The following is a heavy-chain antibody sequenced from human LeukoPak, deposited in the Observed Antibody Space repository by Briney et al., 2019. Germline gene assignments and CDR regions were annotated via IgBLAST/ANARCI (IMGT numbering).Heavy chain of an antibody. D-gene: IGHD3-16*01. V-gene: IGHV7-4-1*01. Sequence: ASVKVSCKASGYTFTTYALNWVRQAPGQGLEWMGWINTNTGNPTYAQGFRGRFVFSFDTSVSTAYLQISALKAEDTAFYYCAREWRGNYYDTKLDAFDIWGQGTMVTVST. J-gene: IGHJ3*02. CDR3: AREWRGNYYDTKLDAFDI. CDR1: GYTFTTYA. CDR2: INTNTGNP.